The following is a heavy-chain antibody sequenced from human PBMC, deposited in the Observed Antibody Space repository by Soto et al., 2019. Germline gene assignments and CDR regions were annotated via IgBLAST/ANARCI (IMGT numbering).Heavy chain of an antibody. CDR3: AREVVPAAIVFHWFDP. CDR2: INWNGGST. D-gene: IGHD2-2*01. J-gene: IGHJ5*02. CDR1: GFTFDDYG. Sequence: GGSLRLSCAASGFTFDDYGMSWVRQAPGKGLEWVSGINWNGGSTGYADSVKGRFTISRDNAKNSLYLQMNSLRAEDTALYHCAREVVPAAIVFHWFDPWGQGTLVTVSS. V-gene: IGHV3-20*01.